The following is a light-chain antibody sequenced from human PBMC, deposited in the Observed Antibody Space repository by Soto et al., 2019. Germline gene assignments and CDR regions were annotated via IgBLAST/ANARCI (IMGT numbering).Light chain of an antibody. J-gene: IGKJ1*01. CDR2: KAS. CDR1: QSISSW. CDR3: QQYNDYSWT. Sequence: DIQMTQSPSTLSASLGDRVTITCRASQSISSWLAWYQQKQGKAPKLLIQKASSLERGVPSRFSGSGSGTEFTLTISSLQPDDFATYYCQQYNDYSWTFGPGTKVEIK. V-gene: IGKV1-5*03.